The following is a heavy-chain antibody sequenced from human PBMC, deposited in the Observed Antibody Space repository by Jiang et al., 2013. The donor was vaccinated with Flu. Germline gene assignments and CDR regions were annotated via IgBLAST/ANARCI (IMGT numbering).Heavy chain of an antibody. CDR1: GFTFGDYA. CDR3: TRDAGITIFGVVPDY. Sequence: VQLLESGGGLVQPGRSLRLSCTASGFTFGDYAMSWFRQAPGKGLEWVGFIRSKAYGGTTEYAASVKGRFTISRDDSKSIAYLQMNSLKTEDTAVYYCTRDAGITIFGVVPDYWGQGTLVTVSS. D-gene: IGHD3-3*01. V-gene: IGHV3-49*03. J-gene: IGHJ4*02. CDR2: IRSKAYGGTT.